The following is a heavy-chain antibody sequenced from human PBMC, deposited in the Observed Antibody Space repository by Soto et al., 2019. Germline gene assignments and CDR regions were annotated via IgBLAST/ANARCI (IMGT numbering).Heavy chain of an antibody. CDR2: IYYSGST. V-gene: IGHV4-39*01. J-gene: IGHJ6*02. CDR3: VIERCEAISAARQTKYYYYGMDV. CDR1: GGSISSSSYY. D-gene: IGHD6-13*01. Sequence: QLQLQESGPGLVKPSETLSLTCTVSGGSISSSSYYWGWIRQPPGKGLEWIGSIYYSGSTDYNPSLQIPVSISVDTTKNQLSLRLSSVPAADTAVYYCVIERCEAISAARQTKYYYYGMDVWGQGTTVTVSS.